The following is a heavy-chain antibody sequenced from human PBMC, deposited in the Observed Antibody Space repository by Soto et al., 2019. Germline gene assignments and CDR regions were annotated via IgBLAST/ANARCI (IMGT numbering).Heavy chain of an antibody. J-gene: IGHJ2*01. V-gene: IGHV3-23*01. D-gene: IGHD1-26*01. CDR3: AKDNGGSYRSWYFDL. CDR2: ISGYGDST. Sequence: EVQLLESGGGLVQPGGSLRLSCAASGFTFSSYVMGWVRQAPGKGLEWVSSISGYGDSTYYADSVKDRFTISRDNSENSLYLQMNSLRAEETAVYYCAKDNGGSYRSWYFDLWGRGTLVTVSS. CDR1: GFTFSSYV.